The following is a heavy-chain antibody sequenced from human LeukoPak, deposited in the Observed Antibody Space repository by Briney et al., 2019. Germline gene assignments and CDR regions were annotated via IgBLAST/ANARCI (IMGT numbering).Heavy chain of an antibody. D-gene: IGHD2-2*02. CDR1: GASFSGYY. Sequence: SETLSLTCAVSGASFSGYYWNWIRQPPGKGLEWIGEISHSGSTYYNPSLKSRVTISVDTSKNQFSLKLSSVTAADTAVYYCARETDCSSTSCYTNAFDIWGQGTMVTVSS. CDR3: ARETDCSSTSCYTNAFDI. J-gene: IGHJ3*02. CDR2: ISHSGST. V-gene: IGHV4-34*01.